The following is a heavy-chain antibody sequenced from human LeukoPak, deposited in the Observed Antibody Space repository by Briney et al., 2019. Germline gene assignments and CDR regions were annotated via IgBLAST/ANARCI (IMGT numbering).Heavy chain of an antibody. CDR2: INPNSGGT. J-gene: IGHJ4*02. Sequence: ASVKVSCKASGYTFTGYCMHWVRQAPGQGLEWMGRINPNSGGTNYAQKFQGRVTMTRDTSISTAYMELSRLRSDDTAVYYCARAPGYSYGYFDYWGQGTLVTVSS. CDR3: ARAPGYSYGYFDY. CDR1: GYTFTGYC. D-gene: IGHD5-18*01. V-gene: IGHV1-2*06.